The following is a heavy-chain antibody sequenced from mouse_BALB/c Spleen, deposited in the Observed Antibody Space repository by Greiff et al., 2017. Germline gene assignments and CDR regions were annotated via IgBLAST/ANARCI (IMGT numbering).Heavy chain of an antibody. CDR3: ASLSSMDY. CDR1: GFTFSSYA. D-gene: IGHD6-5*01. CDR2: ISSGGSYT. V-gene: IGHV5-9-3*01. J-gene: IGHJ4*01. Sequence: EVKLMESGGGLVKPGGSLKLSCAASGFTFSSYAMSWVRQTPEKRLEWVATISSGGSYTYYPDSVKGRFTISRDNAKNTLYLQMSSLRSEDTAMYYCASLSSMDYWGQGTSVTVSS.